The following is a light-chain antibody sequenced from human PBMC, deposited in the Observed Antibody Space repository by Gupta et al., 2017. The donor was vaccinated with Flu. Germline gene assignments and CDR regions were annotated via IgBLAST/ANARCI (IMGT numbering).Light chain of an antibody. CDR2: AAS. Sequence: IVLTQSPGTLSLSPVERATLSCRASQSISGSTLAWYQQKLGQAPRLLIYAASSGATGIPDRCSGSGSGTDFTLTISRLEPEDFAVYYCQHYGSSIFTFGPGTKVDIK. J-gene: IGKJ3*01. CDR3: QHYGSSIFT. CDR1: QSISGST. V-gene: IGKV3-20*01.